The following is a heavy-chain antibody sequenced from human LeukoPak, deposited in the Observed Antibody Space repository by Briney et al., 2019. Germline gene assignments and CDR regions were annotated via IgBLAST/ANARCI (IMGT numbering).Heavy chain of an antibody. Sequence: GGSLRLSCAASGFTFSSYAMSWVRQAPAKGLEWVSGISDSGDITSYADSVKGRVTISRDNSKNTVTLQMNGLRAEDTAVYFCVKVEYGNYHGAMDVWGQGTTVTVSS. CDR1: GFTFSSYA. CDR2: ISDSGDIT. V-gene: IGHV3-23*01. CDR3: VKVEYGNYHGAMDV. D-gene: IGHD4-17*01. J-gene: IGHJ6*02.